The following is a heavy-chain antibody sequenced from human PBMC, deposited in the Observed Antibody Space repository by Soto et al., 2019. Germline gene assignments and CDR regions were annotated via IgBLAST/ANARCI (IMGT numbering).Heavy chain of an antibody. Sequence: SETLSLTCTVSGGSISSSSYYWGWIRQPPGKGLEWIGSIYYSGSTYYNPSLKSRVTISVDTSKNQFSLKLSSVTAADTAVYYCARPFNRGYCSGGSCHGWFDPWGQGTLVTVS. D-gene: IGHD2-15*01. V-gene: IGHV4-39*01. J-gene: IGHJ5*02. CDR2: IYYSGST. CDR3: ARPFNRGYCSGGSCHGWFDP. CDR1: GGSISSSSYY.